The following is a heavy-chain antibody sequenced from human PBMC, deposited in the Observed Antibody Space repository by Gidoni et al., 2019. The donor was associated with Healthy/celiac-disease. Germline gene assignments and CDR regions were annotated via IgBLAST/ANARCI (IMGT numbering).Heavy chain of an antibody. CDR2: IYYSGST. CDR3: ARDRITIFGVAPRSYYYYGMDV. J-gene: IGHJ6*02. V-gene: IGHV4-31*03. Sequence: QVQLQESGPGLVKPSQPLSLTCTVSGGSISSGGYYWSWIRQHPGKGLEWIGYIYYSGSTYYIPSLKSRVTISVDTSKNQFSLKLSSVTAADTAVYYCARDRITIFGVAPRSYYYYGMDVWGQGTTVTVSS. D-gene: IGHD3-3*01. CDR1: GGSISSGGYY.